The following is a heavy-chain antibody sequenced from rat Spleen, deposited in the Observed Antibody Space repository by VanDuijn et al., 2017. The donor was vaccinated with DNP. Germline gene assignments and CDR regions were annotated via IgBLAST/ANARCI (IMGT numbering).Heavy chain of an antibody. J-gene: IGHJ4*01. D-gene: IGHD1-3*01. CDR3: ARDDYGSYGAMDP. V-gene: IGHV5S23*01. CDR1: GFTFSNYD. CDR2: ISASGGST. Sequence: EVQLVESGGGLVQPGRSLKLSCAASGFTFSNYDMAWVRQAPKKGLEWVASISASGGSTSYRDSVKGRFTISRNNAKSTLYLQMDSLRSEDTATYYCARDDYGSYGAMDPWGQGTSVTVSS.